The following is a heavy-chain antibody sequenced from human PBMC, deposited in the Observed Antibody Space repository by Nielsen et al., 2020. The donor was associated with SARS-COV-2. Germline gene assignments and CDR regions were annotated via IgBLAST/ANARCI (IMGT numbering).Heavy chain of an antibody. CDR1: GFTVSSNY. D-gene: IGHD3-10*01. CDR3: AKDRWFGEPTGGMDV. V-gene: IGHV3-66*01. Sequence: GESLKISCAASGFTVSSNYMSWVRQAPGKGLEWVPVIYSGGSTYYADSVKGRFTISRDNSKNTLYLQMNSLRAEDTAVYYCAKDRWFGEPTGGMDVWGQGTTVTVSS. J-gene: IGHJ6*02. CDR2: IYSGGST.